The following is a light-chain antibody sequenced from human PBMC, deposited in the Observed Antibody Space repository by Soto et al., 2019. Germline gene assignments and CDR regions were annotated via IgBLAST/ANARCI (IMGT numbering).Light chain of an antibody. J-gene: IGLJ2*01. Sequence: QSALTQPASVSVSPGQSITISCTGTSSDVGGYNYVSWYQQHPGKAPKLMIYEVSNRPSGVSNRFSGSKSGNTASLTISGLQAEDEADYYRSSYTSSSTLVFGGGTKVTVL. CDR3: SSYTSSSTLV. CDR2: EVS. CDR1: SSDVGGYNY. V-gene: IGLV2-14*01.